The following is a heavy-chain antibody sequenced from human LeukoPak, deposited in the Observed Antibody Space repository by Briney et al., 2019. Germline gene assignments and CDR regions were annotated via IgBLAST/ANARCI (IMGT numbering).Heavy chain of an antibody. V-gene: IGHV3-30-3*01. CDR2: ISYDGSNK. Sequence: GGSLRLSCAASGFTFSSYAMHWVRQAPGKGLEWVAVISYDGSNKYYADSVKGRFTISRDNSKNTLYLQMNSLRAEDTAVYYCARGFSQYGDYGYYYYGMDVWGQGTTVTVSS. CDR1: GFTFSSYA. J-gene: IGHJ6*02. D-gene: IGHD4-17*01. CDR3: ARGFSQYGDYGYYYYGMDV.